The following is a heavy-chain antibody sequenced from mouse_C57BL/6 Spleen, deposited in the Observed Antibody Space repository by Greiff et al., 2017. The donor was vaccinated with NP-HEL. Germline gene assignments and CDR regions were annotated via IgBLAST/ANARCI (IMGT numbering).Heavy chain of an antibody. CDR3: ARLELRYYFDY. J-gene: IGHJ2*01. CDR2: ISSGGSYT. CDR1: GFTFSSYG. D-gene: IGHD1-1*01. Sequence: DVMLVESGGDLVKPGGSLKLSCAASGFTFSSYGMSWVRQTPDKRLEWVATISSGGSYTYYPDSVKGRFTISRDNAKNTLYLQMSSLKSEDTAMYYCARLELRYYFDYWGQGTTLTVSS. V-gene: IGHV5-6*02.